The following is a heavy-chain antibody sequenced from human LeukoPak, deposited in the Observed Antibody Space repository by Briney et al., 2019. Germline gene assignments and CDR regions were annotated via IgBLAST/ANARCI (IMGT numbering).Heavy chain of an antibody. CDR1: GGSIRSSY. CDR2: IHYSGNT. D-gene: IGHD3-22*01. V-gene: IGHV4-59*01. J-gene: IGHJ3*02. CDR3: VRGYYDSSGSSNTFDI. Sequence: KSSETLSLTCTVSGGSIRSSYWSWIRQPPGKGLEWIGYIHYSGNTNYTPTLKNRLTMSVDTSKNQFSLKLSSVTAADTAVYYCVRGYYDSSGSSNTFDIWGQGTMVTVSS.